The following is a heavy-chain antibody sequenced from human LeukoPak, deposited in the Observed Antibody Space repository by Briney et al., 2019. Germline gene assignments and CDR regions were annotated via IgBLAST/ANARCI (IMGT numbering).Heavy chain of an antibody. CDR2: IYPGDSDT. CDR3: ARPAGYYDSSGYYLAAFDI. J-gene: IGHJ3*02. D-gene: IGHD3-22*01. V-gene: IGHV5-51*01. CDR1: GYSFTSYW. Sequence: GESLKISCKGSGYSFTSYWIGWVRQMPGKGLEWMGIIYPGDSDTRYSPSFQGQVTISADKSISTAYLQWSSLKASDTAMYYCARPAGYYDSSGYYLAAFDIWGQGTMVTVSS.